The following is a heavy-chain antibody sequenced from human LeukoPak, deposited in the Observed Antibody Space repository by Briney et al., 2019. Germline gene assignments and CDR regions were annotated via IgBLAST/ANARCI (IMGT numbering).Heavy chain of an antibody. V-gene: IGHV1-24*01. Sequence: ASVKVCCKVSGYTLTELAMHWVRQAPGKGLEWIGGFDPEKGETIYTQQLQGRLTMTEDTSTDTAYMELSSLTSEDTAVYYCATPLGPLGLIPYYFDYWGQGTLVTVCS. CDR1: GYTLTELA. CDR2: FDPEKGET. CDR3: ATPLGPLGLIPYYFDY. J-gene: IGHJ4*02. D-gene: IGHD2-21*01.